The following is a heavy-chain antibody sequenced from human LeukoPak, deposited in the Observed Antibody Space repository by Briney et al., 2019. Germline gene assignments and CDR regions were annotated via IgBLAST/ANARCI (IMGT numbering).Heavy chain of an antibody. CDR2: ISSSSSYI. CDR3: ARDFGNYGSAPTGY. J-gene: IGHJ4*02. V-gene: IGHV3-21*01. D-gene: IGHD3-10*01. Sequence: PGGSLRLSCAASGFTFSSYSMNWVRQAPGKGLEWVSSISSSSSYIYYADSVKGRFTISRDNAKNSLYLQMNSLRAEDTAVYYCARDFGNYGSAPTGYWGQGTLVTVSS. CDR1: GFTFSSYS.